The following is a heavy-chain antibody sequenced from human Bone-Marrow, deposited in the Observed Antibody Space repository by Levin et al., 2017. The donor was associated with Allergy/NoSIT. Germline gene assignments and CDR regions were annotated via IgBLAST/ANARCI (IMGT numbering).Heavy chain of an antibody. CDR3: AGTAPGAVYGHYDAGYHFGY. V-gene: IGHV4-30-4*01. CDR1: DGPIDNSDYY. Sequence: SETLSLTCTVSDGPIDNSDYYWTWIRQSPGTGLEWIGSIYYSGVTYFNPSLKGRGDIATDTSKNQFSLSLGSVSAAGTSVYYCAGTAPGAVYGHYDAGYHFGYWGQGTLVTVAS. J-gene: IGHJ4*02. D-gene: IGHD3-3*01. CDR2: IYYSGVT.